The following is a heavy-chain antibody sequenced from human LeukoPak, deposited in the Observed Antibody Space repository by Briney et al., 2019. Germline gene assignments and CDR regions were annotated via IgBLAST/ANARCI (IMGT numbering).Heavy chain of an antibody. J-gene: IGHJ4*02. CDR2: ISSSSSYI. V-gene: IGHV3-21*06. CDR1: GFTFSSYS. D-gene: IGHD1-14*01. Sequence: GGSLRLSCAASGFTFSSYSMNWVRQAPGKGLEWVSSISSSSSYIYYTDSIKGRFTISRDNANNFLYLQMDSLRAEDTAVYYCATETNGRHYDYWGQGTLLTVSS. CDR3: ATETNGRHYDY.